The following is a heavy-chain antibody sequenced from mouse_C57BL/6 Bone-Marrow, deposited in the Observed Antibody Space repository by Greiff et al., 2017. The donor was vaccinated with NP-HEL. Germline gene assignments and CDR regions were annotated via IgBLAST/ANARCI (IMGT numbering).Heavy chain of an antibody. CDR2: IDPANGNT. V-gene: IGHV14-3*01. CDR3: AGTGDYGSRNYAMDY. D-gene: IGHD1-1*01. CDR1: GFNFKNTY. J-gene: IGHJ4*01. Sequence: VQLQQSVAELVRPGASVKLSCTASGFNFKNTYMHWVKQRPEQGLEWIGRIDPANGNTKYAPKFQGKATITADTSSNTAYLQLSSLTSEDTAIYYCAGTGDYGSRNYAMDYWGQGTSVTVSS.